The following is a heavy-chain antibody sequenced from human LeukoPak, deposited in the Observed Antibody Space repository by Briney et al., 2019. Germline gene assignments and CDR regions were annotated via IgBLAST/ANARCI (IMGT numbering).Heavy chain of an antibody. CDR1: GFTFSSYG. Sequence: PGGSLRLSCAASGFTFSSYGMHWVRQAPGKGLEWVAVIWYDGSNKYYADSVEGRFTISRDNSKNTLYLQMNSLRAEDTAVYYCARGLAARLDSSGMDVWGQGATVIVSS. CDR3: ARGLAARLDSSGMDV. V-gene: IGHV3-33*01. J-gene: IGHJ6*02. D-gene: IGHD6-6*01. CDR2: IWYDGSNK.